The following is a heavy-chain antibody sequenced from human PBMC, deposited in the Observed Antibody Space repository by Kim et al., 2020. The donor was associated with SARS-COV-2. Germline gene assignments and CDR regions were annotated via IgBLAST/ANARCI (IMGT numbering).Heavy chain of an antibody. CDR2: IIYDGSNK. CDR3: VREAKYYDSSRYQYYFD. J-gene: IGHJ4*01. Sequence: GGSLRLSCAASGFTFSSYAMHWVRQAPGKGLEWVAVIIYDGSNKYYADSVKGRFTISRDNSKNTLYLQMNSLRAEDKAVYYCVREAKYYDSSRYQYYFD. CDR1: GFTFSSYA. V-gene: IGHV3-30*04. D-gene: IGHD3-22*01.